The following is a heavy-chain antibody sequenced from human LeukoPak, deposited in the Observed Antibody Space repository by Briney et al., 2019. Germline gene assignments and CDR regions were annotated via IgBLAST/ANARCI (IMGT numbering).Heavy chain of an antibody. V-gene: IGHV3-21*01. CDR1: GFTFSSYS. CDR3: ARAGCSSTSCYFYYYYMDV. CDR2: ISSSSSYI. Sequence: GGSLRLSCAASGFTFSSYSMNWVRQAPGKGLEWVSSISSSSSYIYYADSVKGRFTISRDNAKNSLYLQMNSLRAEDTAVYYCARAGCSSTSCYFYYYYMDVWGKGTTVTVSS. D-gene: IGHD2-2*01. J-gene: IGHJ6*03.